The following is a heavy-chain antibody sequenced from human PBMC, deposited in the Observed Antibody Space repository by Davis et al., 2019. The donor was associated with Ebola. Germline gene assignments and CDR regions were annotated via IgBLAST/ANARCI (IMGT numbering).Heavy chain of an antibody. J-gene: IGHJ4*02. CDR3: ASGLVGGQGGFDF. Sequence: GESLKISCAASGFTFSSYAMSWVRQAPGKGLEWVSAISGSGGSTYYADSVKGRFTISRDNSKNTLYLQMNSLRAEDTAVYFCASGLVGGQGGFDFWGQGNLVTVSS. CDR1: GFTFSSYA. V-gene: IGHV3-23*01. D-gene: IGHD1-26*01. CDR2: ISGSGGST.